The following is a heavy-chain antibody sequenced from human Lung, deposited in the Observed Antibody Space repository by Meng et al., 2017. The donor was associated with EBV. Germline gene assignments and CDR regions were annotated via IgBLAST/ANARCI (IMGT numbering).Heavy chain of an antibody. D-gene: IGHD5-18*01. J-gene: IGHJ4*02. CDR3: ARGSAYNYDIDF. Sequence: QVQLHPWGAGLFRPSETLSLTCAVYGGSFSDYSWNWIRQSPGKGLEWIGEITHSGNTYYDPSLKSRVTISVDTSKNQFSLRLRSVTAADTAVYYCARGSAYNYDIDFWGQGNLVTVSS. V-gene: IGHV4-34*01. CDR1: GGSFSDYS. CDR2: ITHSGNT.